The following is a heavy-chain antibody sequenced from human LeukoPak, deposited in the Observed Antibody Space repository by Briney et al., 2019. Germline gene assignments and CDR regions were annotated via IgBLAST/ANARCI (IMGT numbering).Heavy chain of an antibody. Sequence: PSETLSLTCTVSGGSISGYYWSWIRQAPGKGLDWIGHVYYSGSTNYNPSLKSRVTISVDTSKNQFSLKLSSVTAADTAVYCCARRLNWNDVTWFDPWGQGTLVTVSS. V-gene: IGHV4-59*08. J-gene: IGHJ5*02. D-gene: IGHD1-1*01. CDR1: GGSISGYY. CDR2: VYYSGST. CDR3: ARRLNWNDVTWFDP.